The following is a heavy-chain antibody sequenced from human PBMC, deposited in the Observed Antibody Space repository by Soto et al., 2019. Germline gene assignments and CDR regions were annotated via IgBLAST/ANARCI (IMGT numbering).Heavy chain of an antibody. CDR1: GESFTGYY. D-gene: IGHD3-16*01. CDR2: INHSGST. V-gene: IGHV4-34*01. J-gene: IGHJ3*02. Sequence: PSESLSLSCAVYGESFTGYYWSWIRQPPGKGLEWIGEINHSGSTNYNPSLKSRGTISVDTSKNQFSLKMTSVTAADTAVYYCARGGGTFDIWGQGTMVT. CDR3: ARGGGTFDI.